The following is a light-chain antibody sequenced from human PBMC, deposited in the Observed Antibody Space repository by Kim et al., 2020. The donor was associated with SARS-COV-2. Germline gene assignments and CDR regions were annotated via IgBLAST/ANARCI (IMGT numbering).Light chain of an antibody. V-gene: IGKV1-5*03. CDR1: QSISGW. CDR3: QHYNSYSET. J-gene: IGKJ1*01. CDR2: KAS. Sequence: ASVGERVTITCRASQSISGWLAWYQQKPGKAPKLLIYKASSLETGVPSRFSGSGSGTEFTLTISSLQPDDFASYYCQHYNSYSETFGQGTKVDIK.